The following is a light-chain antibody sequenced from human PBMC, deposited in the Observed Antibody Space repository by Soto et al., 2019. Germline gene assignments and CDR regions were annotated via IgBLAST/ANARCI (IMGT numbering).Light chain of an antibody. V-gene: IGKV3-20*01. J-gene: IGKJ1*01. CDR3: QQYGSSPWT. CDR2: AAS. Sequence: EIVLTQSPGTLSLSPGERATLSCRASQSVSSSYLAWYQQKPGQAPRLLIYAASSRATGIPDRFSGSGSGTDFTLTISRLEPEDFAVYYCQQYGSSPWTFGQGTTVAIK. CDR1: QSVSSSY.